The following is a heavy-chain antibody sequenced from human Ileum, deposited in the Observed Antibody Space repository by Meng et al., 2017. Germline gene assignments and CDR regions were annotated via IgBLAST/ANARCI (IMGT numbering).Heavy chain of an antibody. V-gene: IGHV4-4*02. Sequence: QGHLPGSGPGRGEPSGTLSLPCVVPGDSIRSSNWWNWVRQPPGKGLEWIGEIFHTGSTNYNPSLKSRVTISADKSKNQFSLNLSSVTAADTAVYYCATNKNKKIDYWGQGTLVTVSS. CDR3: ATNKNKKIDY. J-gene: IGHJ4*02. CDR2: IFHTGST. D-gene: IGHD2/OR15-2a*01. CDR1: GDSIRSSNW.